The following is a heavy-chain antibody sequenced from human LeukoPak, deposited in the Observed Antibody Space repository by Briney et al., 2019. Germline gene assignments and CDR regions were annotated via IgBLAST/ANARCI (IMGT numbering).Heavy chain of an antibody. D-gene: IGHD3-22*01. CDR1: GFTFSSYA. J-gene: IGHJ3*02. Sequence: GGSLRLSCAASGFTFSSYAMSWVRQAPWKGLEWVSAISGSGGSTCYADSVKGRFTISRDNSKNTLYLQMNSLRAEGTAVYYCAKGAEYYYDSSGIGAFDIWGQGTMVTVSS. V-gene: IGHV3-23*01. CDR2: ISGSGGST. CDR3: AKGAEYYYDSSGIGAFDI.